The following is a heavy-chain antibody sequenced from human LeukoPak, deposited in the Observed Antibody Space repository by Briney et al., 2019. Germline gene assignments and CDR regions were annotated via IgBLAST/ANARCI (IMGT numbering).Heavy chain of an antibody. CDR3: ARSERYSRSDY. CDR2: ISSSSSYI. CDR1: GLTFSSYS. J-gene: IGHJ4*02. V-gene: IGHV3-21*01. D-gene: IGHD1-1*01. Sequence: GGSLRLSCAASGLTFSSYSMNWVRQAPGKGLEWVSSISSSSSYIYYADSVKGRFTISRDNAKNSLYLQMNSLRAEDTAVYYCARSERYSRSDYWGQGTLVTVSS.